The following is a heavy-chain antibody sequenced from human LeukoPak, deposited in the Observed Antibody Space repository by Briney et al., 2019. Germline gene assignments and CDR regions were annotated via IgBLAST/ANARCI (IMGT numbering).Heavy chain of an antibody. Sequence: GSLRLSCAASGFTFSSYGMHWVRQAPGKGLEWVAFIRYDGSNKYYADSVKGRFTISRDNSKNTLYLQMNSLRAEDTAVYYCAKLPNYDFWSGYYTPHYMDVWGKGTTVTVSS. CDR1: GFTFSSYG. CDR2: IRYDGSNK. CDR3: AKLPNYDFWSGYYTPHYMDV. J-gene: IGHJ6*03. V-gene: IGHV3-30*02. D-gene: IGHD3-3*01.